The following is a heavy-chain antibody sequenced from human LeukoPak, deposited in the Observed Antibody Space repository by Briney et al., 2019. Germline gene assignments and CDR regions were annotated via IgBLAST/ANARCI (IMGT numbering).Heavy chain of an antibody. J-gene: IGHJ4*02. D-gene: IGHD3-22*01. CDR2: IYTSGST. Sequence: SETLSLTCTVSGGSISSYYWSWIRQPAGKGLEWIGRIYTSGSTNYNPSLKSRATMSVDTSKNQFSLKLSSVTAADTAVYYCARGRTRGYYDSSGYYWYFDYWGQGTLVTVS. V-gene: IGHV4-4*07. CDR1: GGSISSYY. CDR3: ARGRTRGYYDSSGYYWYFDY.